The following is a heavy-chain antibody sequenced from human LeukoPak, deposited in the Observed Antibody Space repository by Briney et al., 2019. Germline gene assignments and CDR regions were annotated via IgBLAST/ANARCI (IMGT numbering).Heavy chain of an antibody. D-gene: IGHD3-3*01. CDR2: ISSSSSYI. V-gene: IGHV3-21*01. CDR3: ARDLGAGVAQR. CDR1: GFSFSDYN. Sequence: GGSLRLSCAASGFSFSDYNMNWVRQAPGKGLEWVSSISSSSSYIYYADSVKGRFTISRDNAKNSLYLQMNSLGAEDTAVYYCARDLGAGVAQRWGQGTLVTVSS. J-gene: IGHJ4*02.